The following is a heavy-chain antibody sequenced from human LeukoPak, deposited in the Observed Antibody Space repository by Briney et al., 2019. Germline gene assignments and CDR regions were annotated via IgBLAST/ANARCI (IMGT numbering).Heavy chain of an antibody. D-gene: IGHD3-10*01. V-gene: IGHV4-4*07. J-gene: IGHJ4*02. CDR3: ARGSTAFDY. CDR2: VYTSGST. Sequence: SETLSLTCTVSGGSISSYYWSWIRQPAGKGLEWIGRVYTSGSTNYNPSFKSRVAMSVDTSKNQFSLRLTSVTAADTAVYYCARGSTAFDYWGQGTLVTVSS. CDR1: GGSISSYY.